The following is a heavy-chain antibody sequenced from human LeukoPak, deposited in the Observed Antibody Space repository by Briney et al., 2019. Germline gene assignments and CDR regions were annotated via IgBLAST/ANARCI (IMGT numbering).Heavy chain of an antibody. J-gene: IGHJ4*02. CDR2: ISSSAITM. V-gene: IGHV3-11*01. CDR3: ARDGYNYFDY. CDR1: GFTFRNYY. Sequence: PGGSLRLSCAASGFTFRNYYMTWIRQAPGKGLEWLSYISSSAITMYYADSVNGRFTVSRDNAKNTLYLQMNSLTAEDTAVYYCARDGYNYFDYWGQGTVVTVSS. D-gene: IGHD5-24*01.